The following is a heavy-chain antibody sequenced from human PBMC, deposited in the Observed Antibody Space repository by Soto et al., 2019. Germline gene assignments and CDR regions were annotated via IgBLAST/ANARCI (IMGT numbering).Heavy chain of an antibody. Sequence: EVQLLESGGGLVQPGGSLRLSCAASGFTFSTYAMSWVRQAPGKGLEWVSAISGSGGSTYYADSVKGRFTISRDNSKNTLYLQVNSLRAEDTGVYYCEKVYYNFWSGYDYWGQGALVTVSS. J-gene: IGHJ4*02. CDR3: EKVYYNFWSGYDY. D-gene: IGHD3-3*01. CDR2: ISGSGGST. CDR1: GFTFSTYA. V-gene: IGHV3-23*01.